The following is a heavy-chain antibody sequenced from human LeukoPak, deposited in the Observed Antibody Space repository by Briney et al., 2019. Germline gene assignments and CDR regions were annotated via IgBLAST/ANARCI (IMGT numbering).Heavy chain of an antibody. CDR2: IIPILGIA. D-gene: IGHD2-2*01. J-gene: IGHJ5*02. CDR3: ARDLRVVPAEVWFDP. CDR1: GGTFISYT. Sequence: SVKVSCKASGGTFISYTISWVRQAPGQGLEWMGRIIPILGIANYAQKFQGRVTITADKSTSTAYMELSSLRSEDTAVYYCARDLRVVPAEVWFDPWGQGTLVTVSS. V-gene: IGHV1-69*04.